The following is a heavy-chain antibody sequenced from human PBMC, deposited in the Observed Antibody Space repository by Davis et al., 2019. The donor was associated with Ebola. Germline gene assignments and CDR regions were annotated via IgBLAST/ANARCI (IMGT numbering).Heavy chain of an antibody. CDR1: GFTFSNAW. Sequence: GGSLRLSCAASGFTFSNAWMNWVRQAPGKGLEWVAVISYDGSNKYYADSVKGRFTISRDNSKNTLYLQMNSLRAEDTAVYYCAKDWDTVPPDYWGQGTLVTVSS. CDR2: ISYDGSNK. V-gene: IGHV3-30*18. J-gene: IGHJ4*02. CDR3: AKDWDTVPPDY. D-gene: IGHD4-17*01.